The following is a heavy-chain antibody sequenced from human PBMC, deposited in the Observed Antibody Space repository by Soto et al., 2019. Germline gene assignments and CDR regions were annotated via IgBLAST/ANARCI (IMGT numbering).Heavy chain of an antibody. Sequence: QVQLVQSGAEVKKPGASVKVSCKASGYTFTSYDINWVRQATGQGLEWMGWMNPNSGNSGYAQKFQGRVTMTRNTSISTAYMELSSLRSEDTAVYYCARLPDGYYYYGMDVWGQGTTVTVSS. CDR3: ARLPDGYYYYGMDV. CDR2: MNPNSGNS. CDR1: GYTFTSYD. V-gene: IGHV1-8*01. J-gene: IGHJ6*02.